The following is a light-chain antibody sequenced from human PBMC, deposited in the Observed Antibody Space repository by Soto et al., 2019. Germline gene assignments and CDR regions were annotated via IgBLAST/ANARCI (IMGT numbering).Light chain of an antibody. CDR3: QKYNSAPVP. CDR1: QDISNY. CDR2: AAS. Sequence: IQMTQSPSALSASVGDRVTITCRASQDISNYLAWYQQKPGKAPKLLIYAASTLQSGVPSRFSGSGSGTDVNLTISSLQPEDFATYDCQKYNSAPVPFGQGTKLEIK. J-gene: IGKJ2*01. V-gene: IGKV1-27*01.